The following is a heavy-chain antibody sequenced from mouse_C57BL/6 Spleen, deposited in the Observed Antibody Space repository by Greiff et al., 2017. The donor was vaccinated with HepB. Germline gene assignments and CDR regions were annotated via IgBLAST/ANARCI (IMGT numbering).Heavy chain of an antibody. D-gene: IGHD2-14*01. CDR2: INPNNGGT. CDR1: GYTFTDYY. V-gene: IGHV1-26*01. CDR3: AGEWRYDAMGY. Sequence: EVQLQQSGPELVKPGASVKISCKASGYTFTDYYMNWVKQSHGKSLEWIGDINPNNGGTSYNQKFKGKATLTVDKSSSTAYMELRSQTSKDSAVDYCAGEWRYDAMGYWGQGTSVTVSS. J-gene: IGHJ4*01.